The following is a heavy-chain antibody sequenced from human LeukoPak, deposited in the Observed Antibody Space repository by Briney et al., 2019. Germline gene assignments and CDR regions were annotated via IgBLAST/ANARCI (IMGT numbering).Heavy chain of an antibody. Sequence: GGSLRLSCAASGFTFSSYAMSWVRQAPGKGLEWVSAISGSGGSTYYADSVKGRFTISRDNSKNTLYLQMNSLRAEDTAVYYCARYIWGSYPTFEDYWGQGSLVTVSS. CDR1: GFTFSSYA. V-gene: IGHV3-23*01. CDR3: ARYIWGSYPTFEDY. CDR2: ISGSGGST. J-gene: IGHJ4*02. D-gene: IGHD3-16*02.